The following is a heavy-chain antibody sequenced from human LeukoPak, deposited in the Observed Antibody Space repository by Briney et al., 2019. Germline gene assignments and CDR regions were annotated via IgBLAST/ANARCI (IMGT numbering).Heavy chain of an antibody. CDR3: ARGSMSAAADFYYYYGMDV. V-gene: IGHV4-59*01. CDR2: IYYSGST. J-gene: IGHJ6*02. D-gene: IGHD6-13*01. Sequence: SESLSLTCTVSGGSISSYYWSWIRQPPGKGLEWIGYIYYSGSTNYNPSLKSRVTISVDTSKNQFSLKLSSVTAADTAVYCCARGSMSAAADFYYYYGMDVWGQGTTVTVSS. CDR1: GGSISSYY.